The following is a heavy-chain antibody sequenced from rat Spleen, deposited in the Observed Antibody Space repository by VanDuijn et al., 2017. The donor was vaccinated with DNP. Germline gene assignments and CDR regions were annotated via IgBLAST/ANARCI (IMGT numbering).Heavy chain of an antibody. J-gene: IGHJ2*01. V-gene: IGHV4-2*01. CDR3: VREESGVDY. CDR2: INKDSRII. Sequence: EVKLVESGGGLVQPGRSLKLSCAASGFNFNDYWMGWVRQAPGKGLEWIAEINKDSRIIKYSPSLKDKLTISRDNAKNTLYLQMSKLGTEDTAIYYCVREESGVDYWGQGVMVTVSS. D-gene: IGHD4-3*01. CDR1: GFNFNDYW.